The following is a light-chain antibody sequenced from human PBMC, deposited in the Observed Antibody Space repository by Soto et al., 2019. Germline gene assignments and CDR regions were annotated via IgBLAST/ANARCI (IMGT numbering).Light chain of an antibody. CDR2: DVS. Sequence: QSALTQPASVSGSPGQSITISCTGTSSDVGGYNYVSWYQHHPGKAPQLMIYDVSSRPSGVSHRFSGSKSGTTASLTISGLQAEDEAYYFCSSYTAITTTRVFGGGTKVTV. V-gene: IGLV2-14*03. J-gene: IGLJ2*01. CDR3: SSYTAITTTRV. CDR1: SSDVGGYNY.